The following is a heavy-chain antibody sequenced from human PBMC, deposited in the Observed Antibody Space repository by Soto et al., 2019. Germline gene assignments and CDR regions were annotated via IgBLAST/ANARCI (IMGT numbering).Heavy chain of an antibody. CDR2: IYWDDDK. Sequence: KESGPTLVKPTQTLTLTCPFSGFSLSTSGVGVGWIRQPPGKALEWLALIYWDDDKRYSPSLKSRLTITKDTSKNQVVLTMTNMDPVDTATYYCAHQEEWLAPFDYWGQGTLVTVSS. CDR3: AHQEEWLAPFDY. V-gene: IGHV2-5*02. J-gene: IGHJ4*02. CDR1: GFSLSTSGVG. D-gene: IGHD6-19*01.